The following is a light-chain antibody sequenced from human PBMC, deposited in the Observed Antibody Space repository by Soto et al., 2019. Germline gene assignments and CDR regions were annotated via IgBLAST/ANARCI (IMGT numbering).Light chain of an antibody. CDR3: QQRSNWPPIT. V-gene: IGKV1-5*01. CDR2: DAS. Sequence: DIQMTQSPSTVSASVGDSVTITCRASQSITTWLAWYQQKPGKAPKFLIYDASSLESGVPSRFSGSGCGTEFTLSISSLEPQDFAVYYCQQRSNWPPITFGQGTRLEIK. CDR1: QSITTW. J-gene: IGKJ5*01.